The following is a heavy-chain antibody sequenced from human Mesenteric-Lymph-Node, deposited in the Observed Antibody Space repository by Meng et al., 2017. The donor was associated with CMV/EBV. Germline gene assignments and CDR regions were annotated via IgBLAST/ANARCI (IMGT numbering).Heavy chain of an antibody. V-gene: IGHV4-34*01. D-gene: IGHD2-2*01. CDR3: ARGPKYCSSTSCVSYYFDY. Sequence: SFSGYYCSWIRQPPGKGLEWIGEINHSGSTNYNPSLKSRVTISVDTSKNQFSLKLSSVTAADTAVYYCARGPKYCSSTSCVSYYFDYWGQGTLVTVSS. CDR2: INHSGST. J-gene: IGHJ4*02. CDR1: SFSGYY.